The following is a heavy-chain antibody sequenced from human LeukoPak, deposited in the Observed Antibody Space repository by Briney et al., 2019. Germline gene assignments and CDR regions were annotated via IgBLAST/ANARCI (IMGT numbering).Heavy chain of an antibody. J-gene: IGHJ4*02. D-gene: IGHD3-16*01. CDR1: GFTFSSYW. V-gene: IGHV3-7*03. CDR3: AKDRHNYVPRYFDY. Sequence: GGSLRLSCAASGFTFSSYWMSWVRQAPGKGLEWVANIKQDGSEKYYVDSVKGRFTISRDNAKNSLYLQMNSLRAEDTAVYYCAKDRHNYVPRYFDYWGQGTLVTVSS. CDR2: IKQDGSEK.